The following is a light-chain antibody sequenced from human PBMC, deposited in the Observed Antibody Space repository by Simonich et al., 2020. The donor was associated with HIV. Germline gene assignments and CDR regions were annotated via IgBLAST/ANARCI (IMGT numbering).Light chain of an antibody. J-gene: IGKJ1*01. CDR1: QGSSRW. CDR2: DAS. Sequence: DIQMTQSPSSVSAYVGDRVTITCRASQGSSRWLAWYQQKPGKAPKLLIIDASSLPSGVPSRFRGSGSVTDFTITISSLQPEDFATYYCQQSYSTPRTFGQGTKVEIK. CDR3: QQSYSTPRT. V-gene: IGKV1-12*01.